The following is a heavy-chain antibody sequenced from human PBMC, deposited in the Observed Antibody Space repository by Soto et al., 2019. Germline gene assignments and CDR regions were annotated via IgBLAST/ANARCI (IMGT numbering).Heavy chain of an antibody. CDR2: IKPGGSDL. J-gene: IGHJ4*02. V-gene: IGHV5-51*01. D-gene: IGHD3-3*02. CDR3: ARQISHSCDF. Sequence: PGESRKISCPGAGYRLDGAWIGWVRQMPGKGLEWMGIIKPGGSDLRYSPSFRGQVTISADAAVNTAFLQWNSLKASDTAMSYCARQISHSCDFWGQGTLITVSS. CDR1: GYRLDGAW.